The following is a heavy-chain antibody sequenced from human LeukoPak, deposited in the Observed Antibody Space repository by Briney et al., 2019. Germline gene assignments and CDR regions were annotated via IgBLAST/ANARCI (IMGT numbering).Heavy chain of an antibody. Sequence: GGSLRLSCAASGFTFSSYSMNWVRQAPGKGLEWVSSISSSSSYIYYADSVKGRFTISRDNAKNSLYLQMNSLRAEDTAVYYCARDDVAAAGRGHDYWGQGTLVTVSS. D-gene: IGHD6-13*01. CDR2: ISSSSSYI. CDR1: GFTFSSYS. CDR3: ARDDVAAAGRGHDY. V-gene: IGHV3-21*01. J-gene: IGHJ4*02.